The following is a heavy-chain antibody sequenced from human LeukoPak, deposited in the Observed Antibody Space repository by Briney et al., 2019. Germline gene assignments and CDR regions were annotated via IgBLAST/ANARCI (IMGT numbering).Heavy chain of an antibody. CDR2: IYYSGST. CDR1: GGSISSYY. D-gene: IGHD3-22*01. Sequence: SETLSLTCTVSGGSISSYYWSWIRQPPGKGLEWIGYIYYSGSTNYNPSLKSRVTISVDTSKNQFSLKLSSVTAADTAVYYCASLQGYYPPHYYYYGMDDWGQGTTVTVSS. CDR3: ASLQGYYPPHYYYYGMDD. J-gene: IGHJ6*02. V-gene: IGHV4-59*01.